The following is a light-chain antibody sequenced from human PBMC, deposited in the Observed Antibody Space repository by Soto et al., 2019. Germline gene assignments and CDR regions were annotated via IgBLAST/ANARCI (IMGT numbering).Light chain of an antibody. CDR1: QSISIW. Sequence: DIQMTQSPSTLSASVGDRVTITCRASQSISIWLAWYQQKPGKAPKILIYKASSLESGVPSRFSGSGSGTEFTLPISSLQPDDFATYYCQQYSTYTPRTFGQRTKVEIK. J-gene: IGKJ1*01. CDR3: QQYSTYTPRT. V-gene: IGKV1-5*03. CDR2: KAS.